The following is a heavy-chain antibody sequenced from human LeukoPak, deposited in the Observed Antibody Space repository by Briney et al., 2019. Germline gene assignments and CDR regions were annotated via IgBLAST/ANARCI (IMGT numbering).Heavy chain of an antibody. CDR1: GGSISSSSYY. CDR2: IYYSGST. V-gene: IGHV4-39*07. J-gene: IGHJ4*02. Sequence: SETLSLTCTVSGGSISSSSYYWGWIRQPPGKGLEWIGSIYYSGSTYYNPSLKSRVTISVDTSKNQFSLKLSSVTAADTAVYYCARGAPTGYWGQGTLVTVSS. CDR3: ARGAPTGY.